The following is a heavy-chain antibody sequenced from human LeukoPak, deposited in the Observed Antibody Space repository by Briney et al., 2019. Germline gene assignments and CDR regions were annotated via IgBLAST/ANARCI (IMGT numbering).Heavy chain of an antibody. Sequence: SETLSLTCTVSGGSVSSYFWSWIRQPPGKGLEWIGYMYYSGSTNYNPSLKSRVTLSIDTSKNQFSLQLSSVTAADTAVYYCARLDNGRGAFDYWGQGTLVTVSS. J-gene: IGHJ4*02. CDR1: GGSVSSYF. CDR2: MYYSGST. D-gene: IGHD1-26*01. CDR3: ARLDNGRGAFDY. V-gene: IGHV4-59*02.